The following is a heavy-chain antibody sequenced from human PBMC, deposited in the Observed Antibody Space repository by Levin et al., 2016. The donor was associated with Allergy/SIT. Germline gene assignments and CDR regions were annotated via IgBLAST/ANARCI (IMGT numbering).Heavy chain of an antibody. D-gene: IGHD3-3*01. Sequence: SETLSLTCAVSGGSISSSNWWSWVRQPPGKGLEWIGEIYHSGSTNYNPSLKSRVTISVDKSKNQFSLKLSSVTAADTAVYYCAREPLWGGLNDAFDIWGQGTMVTVSS. CDR3: AREPLWGGLNDAFDI. J-gene: IGHJ3*02. CDR1: GGSISSSNW. CDR2: IYHSGST. V-gene: IGHV4-4*02.